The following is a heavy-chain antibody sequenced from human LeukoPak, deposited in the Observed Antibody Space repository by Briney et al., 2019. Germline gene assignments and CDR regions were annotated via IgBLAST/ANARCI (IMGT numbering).Heavy chain of an antibody. J-gene: IGHJ4*02. CDR3: ASLGY. CDR2: IKQDGSEK. CDR1: GFTFSSYA. D-gene: IGHD3-16*01. Sequence: QPGGSLRLSCAASGFTFSSYAMSWVRQAPGKGLEWLANIKQDGSEKYYVDSVKGRFTISRDNAKNSLYLQMNSLRAEDTALYYCASLGYWGQGTLVTVSS. V-gene: IGHV3-7*01.